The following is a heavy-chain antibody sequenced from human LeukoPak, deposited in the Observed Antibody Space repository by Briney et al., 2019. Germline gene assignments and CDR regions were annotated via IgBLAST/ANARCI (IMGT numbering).Heavy chain of an antibody. CDR1: GFTFSSYA. Sequence: GGSLRLSCAASGFTFSSYAMSWVRQAPGKGLEWVSAISGSGGSTYYADSVKGRFTISRDNAKNSLYLQMNSLRAEDTAVYYCARVPAVTMVRGVDYWGQGTLVTVSS. CDR3: ARVPAVTMVRGVDY. CDR2: ISGSGGST. V-gene: IGHV3-23*01. D-gene: IGHD3-10*01. J-gene: IGHJ4*02.